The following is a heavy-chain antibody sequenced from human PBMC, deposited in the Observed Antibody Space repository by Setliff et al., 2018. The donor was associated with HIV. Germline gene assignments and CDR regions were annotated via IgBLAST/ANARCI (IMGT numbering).Heavy chain of an antibody. Sequence: ASVKVSCKASGYTFAAHPIHWVRQAPGQGLEWMGRITAGNGVTKYSQKFQDRVTLTSDMSANTVYMDLTTLRSEDTAVYYCASPMFYDGKVVWGQGTPVTVSS. J-gene: IGHJ4*02. CDR1: GYTFAAHP. V-gene: IGHV1-3*01. CDR3: ASPMFYDGKVV. D-gene: IGHD3-22*01. CDR2: ITAGNGVT.